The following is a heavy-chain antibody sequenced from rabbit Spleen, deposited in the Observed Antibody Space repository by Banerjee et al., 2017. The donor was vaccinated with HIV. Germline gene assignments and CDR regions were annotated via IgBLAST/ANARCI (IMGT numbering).Heavy chain of an antibody. Sequence: QEQLKETGGGLVKPGGTLTLSCKASGLDFSSSYWICWVRQAPGKGLEWIACINTVTGKTVYASWAKGRFIMSRTSSTTVTLQLTSLTAADTATYFCARGSATMTMMITGFFFNLWGQGTLVTVS. CDR3: ARGSATMTMMITGFFFNL. CDR1: GLDFSSSYW. D-gene: IGHD2-1*01. CDR2: INTVTGKT. V-gene: IGHV1S45*01. J-gene: IGHJ4*01.